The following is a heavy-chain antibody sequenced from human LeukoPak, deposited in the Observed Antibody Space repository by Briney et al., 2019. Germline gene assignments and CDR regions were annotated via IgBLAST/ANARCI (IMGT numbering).Heavy chain of an antibody. Sequence: TSETLSLTCAVYGGSFIGFHWNWIRQPPGKGLEWIGDINHSGSTNYNPSLTSRVTISVDPSKNQFSLKLSSVTAADTAVYYCARGTFGGVIGWFDPWGQGTLVTVSS. D-gene: IGHD3-16*01. CDR3: ARGTFGGVIGWFDP. V-gene: IGHV4-34*01. CDR2: INHSGST. CDR1: GGSFIGFH. J-gene: IGHJ5*02.